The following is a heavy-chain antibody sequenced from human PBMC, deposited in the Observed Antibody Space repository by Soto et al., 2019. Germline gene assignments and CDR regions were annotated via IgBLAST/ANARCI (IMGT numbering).Heavy chain of an antibody. D-gene: IGHD6-6*01. V-gene: IGHV3-23*01. J-gene: IGHJ6*04. CDR2: ISGGGDGT. CDR1: GFAFSTFA. CDR3: AKDRPTTSSSKMDV. Sequence: GGSLRLSCAASGFAFSTFAMSWVRQAPGKGLEWVSTISGGGDGTYYADSVKGRFTISRDNSKNTMYLQMDSLRAEETAVYYCAKDRPTTSSSKMDVWGKGTTVTVSS.